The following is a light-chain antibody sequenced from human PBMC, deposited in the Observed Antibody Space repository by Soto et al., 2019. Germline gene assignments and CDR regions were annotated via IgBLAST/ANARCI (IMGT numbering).Light chain of an antibody. V-gene: IGKV1-9*01. Sequence: DIQLTQSPSFLSASVGDRVTVTCRVSQGVNSYLAWYQQKPGKAPQLLIYTASTLQSGVPSRFSGSGSGTEFTLTITSLQPEDFAAYYCQQLYTYPLTFGGGTKVEIK. CDR1: QGVNSY. CDR3: QQLYTYPLT. CDR2: TAS. J-gene: IGKJ4*01.